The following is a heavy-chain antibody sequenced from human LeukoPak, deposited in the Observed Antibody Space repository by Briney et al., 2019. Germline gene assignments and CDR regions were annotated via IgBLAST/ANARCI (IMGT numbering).Heavy chain of an antibody. J-gene: IGHJ3*02. D-gene: IGHD3-22*01. V-gene: IGHV3-23*01. CDR3: AKDAGGYYDSSGYFLGAFDI. Sequence: PGGSLRLSCAASGFTFSSYAMSWVRQAPGKGLEWVSAISDSGGSTYYADSVKGRFTISRDNSKNTLYLQMNSLRAEDTAVYYCAKDAGGYYDSSGYFLGAFDIWGQGTMVTVSS. CDR1: GFTFSSYA. CDR2: ISDSGGST.